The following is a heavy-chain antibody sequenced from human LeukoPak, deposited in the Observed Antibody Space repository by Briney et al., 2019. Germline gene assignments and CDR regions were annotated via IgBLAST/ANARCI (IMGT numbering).Heavy chain of an antibody. CDR2: IYPGDSDT. CDR3: ARVRYSSSWTTPFDY. J-gene: IGHJ4*02. V-gene: IGHV5-51*01. D-gene: IGHD6-13*01. Sequence: PGESLKISCQGSGYRFTSYWIGWVRQLPGKGLEWMGIIYPGDSDTRYSPSFQGQVTISADKSISTAYLQWSSLKASDTAMYYCARVRYSSSWTTPFDYWGQGTLVTVSS. CDR1: GYRFTSYW.